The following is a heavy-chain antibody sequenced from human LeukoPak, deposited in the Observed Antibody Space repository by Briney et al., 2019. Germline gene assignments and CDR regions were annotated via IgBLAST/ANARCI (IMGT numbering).Heavy chain of an antibody. J-gene: IGHJ4*02. CDR3: AKDRRDDSGSYLDY. CDR2: ISYDRSNK. CDR1: GFTFSTYG. V-gene: IGHV3-30*18. Sequence: GGSLRLSCAASGFTFSTYGMHWVRHAPGKGLEWGAVISYDRSNKYYADYGKGRFTISRDNSKNTLYLQRNSLRAEDTAVYYCAKDRRDDSGSYLDYWGQGTLVTVSS. D-gene: IGHD3-10*01.